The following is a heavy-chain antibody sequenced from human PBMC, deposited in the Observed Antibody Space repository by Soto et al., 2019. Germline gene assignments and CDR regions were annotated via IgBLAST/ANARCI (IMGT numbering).Heavy chain of an antibody. CDR3: THSQPFYDGRAGYFDF. V-gene: IGHV2-5*01. Sequence: SGPTLVNPTQTVTLTCAFSGFSLSSIGVGVGWIRQPPGKAPEWLALLYWNDDERYSPSLRSRLTITKDTSKTQVVLTMTNMDPVDTATYYCTHSQPFYDGRAGYFDFWGQGTLVTVSS. CDR1: GFSLSSIGVG. J-gene: IGHJ4*02. D-gene: IGHD3-22*01. CDR2: LYWNDDE.